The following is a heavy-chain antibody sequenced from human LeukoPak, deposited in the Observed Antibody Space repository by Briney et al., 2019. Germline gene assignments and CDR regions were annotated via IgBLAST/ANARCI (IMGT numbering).Heavy chain of an antibody. CDR1: GGTFSSYA. V-gene: IGHV1-69*04. CDR3: ARDESGSPGRLYFDY. D-gene: IGHD1-26*01. CDR2: IIPIFGIA. Sequence: SVKVSCKASGGTFSSYAISWVRQAPGQGLEWMGRIIPIFGIANYAQKFQGRVTITADKSTSTAYMELSSLRSEDTAVYYCARDESGSPGRLYFDYWGQGTLVNVFS. J-gene: IGHJ4*02.